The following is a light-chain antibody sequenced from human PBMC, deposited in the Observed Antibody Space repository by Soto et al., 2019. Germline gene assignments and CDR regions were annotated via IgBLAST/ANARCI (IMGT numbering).Light chain of an antibody. CDR3: KQYHSYSLT. Sequence: DIQMTQSPSTLSASVGDRVTITCRASQSISSWLAWYQQKPGKAPKLLIYKASSLEGGVPSRFSGSGSGTDFTLTISSLQPYDFATYYRKQYHSYSLTFGGGTKVDIK. CDR2: KAS. J-gene: IGKJ4*01. V-gene: IGKV1-5*03. CDR1: QSISSW.